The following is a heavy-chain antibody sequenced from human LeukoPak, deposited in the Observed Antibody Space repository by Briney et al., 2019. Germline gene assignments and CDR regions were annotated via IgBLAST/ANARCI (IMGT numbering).Heavy chain of an antibody. V-gene: IGHV3-7*03. Sequence: GGSLRLSCAGSGSTFSSHWIGWVRQAPGKGLEWVAHINQDGSQKYYVDSVEGRFAISRDNAKNSLYLQMNSLRVEDTAVYYCTRDRHGMAVWGQGTTVTVSS. J-gene: IGHJ6*02. CDR2: INQDGSQK. CDR1: GSTFSSHW. CDR3: TRDRHGMAV.